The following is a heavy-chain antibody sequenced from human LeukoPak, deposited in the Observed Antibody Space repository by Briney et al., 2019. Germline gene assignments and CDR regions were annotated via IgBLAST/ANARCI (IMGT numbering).Heavy chain of an antibody. CDR1: GFSFSDNS. CDR3: ARATWDPNYYYYMDV. J-gene: IGHJ6*03. D-gene: IGHD1-26*01. Sequence: GGSLKLSCAASGFSFSDNSMTWVRQAPGKGLEWVSSISPSSSYIFYSDSLKGRFTIPRDNAKNSLYLQMNSLRAEDTAVYFCARATWDPNYYYYMDVWGKGTTVTISS. V-gene: IGHV3-21*01. CDR2: ISPSSSYI.